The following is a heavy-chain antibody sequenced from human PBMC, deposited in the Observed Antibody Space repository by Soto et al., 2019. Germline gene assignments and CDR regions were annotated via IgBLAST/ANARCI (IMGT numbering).Heavy chain of an antibody. V-gene: IGHV3-23*01. CDR1: GFTFSSYA. CDR3: AKDGQGPLWFGELSSYYFDY. CDR2: ISGSGGST. J-gene: IGHJ4*02. Sequence: GGSLRLSCAAPGFTFSSYAMSWVRQAPGKGLEWVSAISGSGGSTYYADSVKGRFTISRDNSKNTLYLQMNSLRAEDTAVYYCAKDGQGPLWFGELSSYYFDYWGQGTLVTVSS. D-gene: IGHD3-10*01.